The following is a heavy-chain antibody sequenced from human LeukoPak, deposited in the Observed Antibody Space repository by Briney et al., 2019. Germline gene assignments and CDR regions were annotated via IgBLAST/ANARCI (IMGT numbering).Heavy chain of an antibody. V-gene: IGHV1-18*01. D-gene: IGHD3-3*01. CDR3: ARDLPIINYDLWSGYLRYFDY. CDR1: GYTFTSYG. J-gene: IGHJ4*02. CDR2: ISAYNGNT. Sequence: GASVKVSCKASGYTFTSYGISWVRQAPGQRLEWMGWISAYNGNTNYAQKLQGRVTMTTDTSTSTAYMELRSLRSDDTAVYYCARDLPIINYDLWSGYLRYFDYWGQRTLVTVSS.